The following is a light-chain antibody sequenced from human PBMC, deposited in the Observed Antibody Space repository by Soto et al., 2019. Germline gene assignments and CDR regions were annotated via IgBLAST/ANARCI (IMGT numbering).Light chain of an antibody. CDR3: SSFTSRSTFNYV. CDR1: SSDVGAYNY. V-gene: IGLV2-14*01. Sequence: QSVLTQPASVSGSPGQSITISCTGTSSDVGAYNYVSWYQQYPGTAPKVMIYEVSSRPSGVSHRFSGSKSGNTASLTISGLQPEDEADYYCSSFTSRSTFNYVFGTGNKVTVL. J-gene: IGLJ1*01. CDR2: EVS.